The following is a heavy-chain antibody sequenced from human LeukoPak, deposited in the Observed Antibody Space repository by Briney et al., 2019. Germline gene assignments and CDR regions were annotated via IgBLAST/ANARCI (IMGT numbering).Heavy chain of an antibody. D-gene: IGHD4-23*01. CDR3: ARDPGGKGWFDP. CDR1: GYSISSGYY. CDR2: IYHSGST. V-gene: IGHV4-38-2*02. J-gene: IGHJ5*02. Sequence: PSETLSLTCTVSGYSISSGYYWGWIRQPPGKGLEWIGSIYHSGSTYYNPSLKSRVTISVDTSKNQFSLKLSSVTAADTAVYYCARDPGGKGWFDPWGQGTLVAVSS.